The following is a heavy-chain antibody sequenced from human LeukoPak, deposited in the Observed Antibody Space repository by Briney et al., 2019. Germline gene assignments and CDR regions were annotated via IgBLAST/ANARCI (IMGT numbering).Heavy chain of an antibody. Sequence: SETLSLTCAVSGGSISSSNWWSWVRQPPGKGLEWIGEIYHSGSTNYNPSLKSRVTISVDKSKNQFSLKLSSVTAADTAVYYCARDKVDRSGRYFDYWGQGTLVTVSS. V-gene: IGHV4-4*02. D-gene: IGHD1-26*01. CDR1: GGSISSSNW. CDR3: ARDKVDRSGRYFDY. J-gene: IGHJ4*02. CDR2: IYHSGST.